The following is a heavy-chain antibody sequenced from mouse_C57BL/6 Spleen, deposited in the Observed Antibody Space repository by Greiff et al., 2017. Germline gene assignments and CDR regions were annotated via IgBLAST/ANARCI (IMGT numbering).Heavy chain of an antibody. D-gene: IGHD2-1*01. CDR3: ARANGNGNNGFAY. CDR2: IDPSDSYT. Sequence: VQLQQPGAELVMPGASVKLSCKASGYTFTSYWMHWVKQRPGQGLEWIGEIDPSDSYTNYNQKFKGKSTLTVDKSSSTAYMQLSSLTSEDSEVYYYARANGNGNNGFAYWGQGTLVTVSA. CDR1: GYTFTSYW. V-gene: IGHV1-69*01. J-gene: IGHJ3*01.